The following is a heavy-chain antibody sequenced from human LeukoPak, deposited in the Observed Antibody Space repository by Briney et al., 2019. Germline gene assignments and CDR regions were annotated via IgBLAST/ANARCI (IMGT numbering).Heavy chain of an antibody. D-gene: IGHD5/OR15-5a*01. CDR3: AKGSVSYYFDY. CDR2: IWYDGSNK. Sequence: QPGRSLRLSCAASGFTFSSYGMHWGRQAPGKGVEWVAVIWYDGSNKYYADSVKGRFTISRDNSKNTLYLQMNSLTAADTAVYYCAKGSVSYYFDYGGQGTLVTVSS. V-gene: IGHV3-33*06. J-gene: IGHJ4*02. CDR1: GFTFSSYG.